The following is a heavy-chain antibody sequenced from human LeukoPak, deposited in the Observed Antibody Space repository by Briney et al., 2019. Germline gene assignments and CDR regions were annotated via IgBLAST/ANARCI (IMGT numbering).Heavy chain of an antibody. CDR2: IHYDSSTE. V-gene: IGHV3-30*02. D-gene: IGHD6-13*01. J-gene: IGHJ4*02. Sequence: PGGSLRLSCAASGFAFSSYGMHWVRQAPGKGLEWVAYIHYDSSTEDYADSVKGRFTISRDNVKNSLYLQMNSLRAEDTAVYYCARDRYSSSWYDYWGQGTLVTVSS. CDR1: GFAFSSYG. CDR3: ARDRYSSSWYDY.